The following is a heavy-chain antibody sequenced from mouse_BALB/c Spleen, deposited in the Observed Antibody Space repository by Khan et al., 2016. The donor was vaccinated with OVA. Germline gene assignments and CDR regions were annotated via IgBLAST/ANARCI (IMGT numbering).Heavy chain of an antibody. CDR1: GYSITSGYG. CDR3: ARTARIKY. CDR2: ISYSGST. J-gene: IGHJ2*01. D-gene: IGHD1-2*01. V-gene: IGHV3-2*02. Sequence: VQLKQSGPGLVKPSQSLSLTCTVTGYSITSGYGWNWIRQFPGNKLEWMGYISYSGSTNYNPFLKSRISITRDTSKNQFFLQLNSVTTEDTATYYWARTARIKYWGQGTTLTVSS.